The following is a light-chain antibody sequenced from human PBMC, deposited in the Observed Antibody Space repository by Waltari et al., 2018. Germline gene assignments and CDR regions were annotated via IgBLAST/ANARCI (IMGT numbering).Light chain of an antibody. CDR1: SSDIGGYYS. J-gene: IGLJ2*01. Sequence: QAALTQPRSVSGSPGQSVTISCTGSSSDIGGYYSVSWYQQHPGSAPKLIIFEVTTRPSVVSDRCSVSNSGNMASLTIAGLQAEDEADYYCTSYAGTSTYLLFGGGTRLAVL. CDR2: EVT. V-gene: IGLV2-11*01. CDR3: TSYAGTSTYLL.